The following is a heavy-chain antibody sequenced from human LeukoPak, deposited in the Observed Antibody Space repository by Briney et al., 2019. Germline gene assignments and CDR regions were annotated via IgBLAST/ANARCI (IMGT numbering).Heavy chain of an antibody. Sequence: SSETLSLTCAVSGGSISSNNWWIWVRPSPEKGLEWIGEIYHDGSTNYNPSLKSRVTISMDKSKNQLSLKLNFVTAADTAVYYCARDRGGYTYSHDYWGQGTLVTVSS. V-gene: IGHV4-4*02. CDR2: IYHDGST. D-gene: IGHD5-18*01. CDR3: ARDRGGYTYSHDY. J-gene: IGHJ4*02. CDR1: GGSISSNNW.